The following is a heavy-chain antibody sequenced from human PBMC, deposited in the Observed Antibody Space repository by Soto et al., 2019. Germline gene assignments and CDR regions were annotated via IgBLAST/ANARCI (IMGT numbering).Heavy chain of an antibody. J-gene: IGHJ4*02. D-gene: IGHD5-18*01. V-gene: IGHV3-30*18. CDR1: GFTFSSYA. Sequence: PGGSLRLSCAASGFTFSSYAMSWVRQAPGKGLEWVAVISYDGSNKYYADSVKGRFTISRDNSKNTLYLQMNSLRAEDTAVYYCAKDRFKDSYGPTHYWGQGTLVTVSS. CDR2: ISYDGSNK. CDR3: AKDRFKDSYGPTHY.